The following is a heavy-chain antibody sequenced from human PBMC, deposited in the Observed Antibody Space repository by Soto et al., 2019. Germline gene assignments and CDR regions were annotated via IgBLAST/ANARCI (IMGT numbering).Heavy chain of an antibody. J-gene: IGHJ4*02. CDR1: GGTFSSYT. CDR2: IIPILGIA. D-gene: IGHD6-6*01. V-gene: IGHV1-69*02. CDR3: ALAPYSSSYNY. Sequence: QVQLVQSGAEVKKPGSSVKVSCKASGGTFSSYTISWVRQAPGQGLEWMGRIIPILGIANYAQKFQGRVTITADKSTSTAYMELSSPRSEDTAVYYCALAPYSSSYNYWGQGTLVTVSS.